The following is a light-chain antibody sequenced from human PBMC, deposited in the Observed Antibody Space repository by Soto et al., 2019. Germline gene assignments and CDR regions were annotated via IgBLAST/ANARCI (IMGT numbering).Light chain of an antibody. CDR1: QTVLYSANNKNY. Sequence: DIVMTQSADSLAVSLGERATINCKSSQTVLYSANNKNYLAWYQQKPGQPPKELIYWASTRESGVPDRFSGSGSGTDFTLTISNLQAEDVAVYYCQQFYSTPITFGQGTRLEIK. V-gene: IGKV4-1*01. CDR2: WAS. J-gene: IGKJ5*01. CDR3: QQFYSTPIT.